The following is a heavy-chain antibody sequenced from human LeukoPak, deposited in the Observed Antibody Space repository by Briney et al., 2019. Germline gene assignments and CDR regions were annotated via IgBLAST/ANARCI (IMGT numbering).Heavy chain of an antibody. V-gene: IGHV4-61*01. CDR1: GGSVSSGTYY. CDR2: IYCSGST. CDR3: TRSTNLEAFDI. J-gene: IGHJ3*02. D-gene: IGHD2-8*01. Sequence: SETLSLTCTVSGGSVSSGTYYWSWIRQPPGKGLEWIGYIYCSGSTNYNPSLKSRVTISVDTSKNQCSLKLSSVTTADTAVYYCTRSTNLEAFDIWGQGTVVTVSS.